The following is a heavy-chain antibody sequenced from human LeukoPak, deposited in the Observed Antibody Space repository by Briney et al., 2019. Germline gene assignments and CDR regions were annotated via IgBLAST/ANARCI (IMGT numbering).Heavy chain of an antibody. CDR3: AKDTTAWWYHRAYMNV. J-gene: IGHJ6*03. V-gene: IGHV3-23*01. D-gene: IGHD2-15*01. CDR2: ISGSGDKT. CDR1: GFSLSTYA. Sequence: GSLRLSCAASGFSLSTYALSWVRQAPGGGLEWVAAISGSGDKTYHADSVKGRFTISKDNSENRLSLQMGSLRAEDTAVYFCAKDTTAWWYHRAYMNVWGKGTTVTVSS.